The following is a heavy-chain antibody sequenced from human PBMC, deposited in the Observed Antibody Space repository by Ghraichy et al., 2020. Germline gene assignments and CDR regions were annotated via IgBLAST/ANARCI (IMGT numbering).Heavy chain of an antibody. V-gene: IGHV4-59*01. CDR3: ARDWCCGRSRGYFDL. D-gene: IGHD4/OR15-4a*01. CDR2: IYYSGST. CDR1: GGSISSYY. J-gene: IGHJ2*01. Sequence: SQTLSLTCTVSGGSISSYYWSWIRQPPGKGLEWIGYIYYSGSTNYNPSLKSRDTISVDTSKNQFSLRLSSVTAADTAVYYCARDWCCGRSRGYFDLWGRATLPTVSS.